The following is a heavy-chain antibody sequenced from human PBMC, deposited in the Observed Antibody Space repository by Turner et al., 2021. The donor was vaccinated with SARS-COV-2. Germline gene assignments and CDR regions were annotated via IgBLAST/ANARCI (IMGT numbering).Heavy chain of an antibody. D-gene: IGHD6-19*01. Sequence: QVQLQESGPGLVRPSETLSLTCTVSGGSISSKSWSWIRQSPGRGLEWIGYFYKIVSIDYNPTLRSRVTISVDTSKNQFSLKLSSVTAADTAVYYCARHGFSGWDGGGMDVWGQGTTVTVSS. CDR3: ARHGFSGWDGGGMDV. CDR1: GGSISSKS. V-gene: IGHV4-59*08. J-gene: IGHJ6*02. CDR2: FYKIVSI.